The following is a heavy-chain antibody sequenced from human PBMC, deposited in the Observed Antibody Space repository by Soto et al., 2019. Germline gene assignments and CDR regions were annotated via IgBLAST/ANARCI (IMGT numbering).Heavy chain of an antibody. CDR1: GFSFSDYY. Sequence: GGSLRLSCAASGFSFSDYYMSWIRQAPGKGLEWVSYISGGSTYTKYADSVMGRFTISRDNAKKSLYLQMNSLRAEDTAVYYCAGGYGSGWYYFDYWGHGALVTVSS. CDR2: ISGGSTYT. V-gene: IGHV3-11*05. D-gene: IGHD6-19*01. CDR3: AGGYGSGWYYFDY. J-gene: IGHJ4*01.